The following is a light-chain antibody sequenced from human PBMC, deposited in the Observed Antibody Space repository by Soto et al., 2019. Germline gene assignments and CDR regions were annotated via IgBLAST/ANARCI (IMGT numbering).Light chain of an antibody. Sequence: DIQMTQSPSSLSASVGDRVTITCRASQDISNYLNWYQQRPGKAPKLLIYDASNLERGVPSRFSGTRSGTHFTFAITSLPPDDVATYYCQQSDSLPLTFGQGTRLEI. V-gene: IGKV1-33*01. CDR3: QQSDSLPLT. CDR1: QDISNY. CDR2: DAS. J-gene: IGKJ5*01.